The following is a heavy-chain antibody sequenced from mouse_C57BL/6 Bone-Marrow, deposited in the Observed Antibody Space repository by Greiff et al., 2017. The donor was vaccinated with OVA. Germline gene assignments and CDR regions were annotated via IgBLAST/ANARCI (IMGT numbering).Heavy chain of an antibody. CDR3: ARLITTVGGSYWYFDV. Sequence: EVQLQQSGGDLVKPGGSLKLSCAASGFTFSSYGMSWVRQTPDKRLEWVATISSGGSYTYYPDSVKGRVTFSRDNAKNTLYLQLSSLKSEDPAMYNCARLITTVGGSYWYFDVWGTGTTVTVSS. V-gene: IGHV5-6*01. CDR1: GFTFSSYG. CDR2: ISSGGSYT. D-gene: IGHD1-1*01. J-gene: IGHJ1*03.